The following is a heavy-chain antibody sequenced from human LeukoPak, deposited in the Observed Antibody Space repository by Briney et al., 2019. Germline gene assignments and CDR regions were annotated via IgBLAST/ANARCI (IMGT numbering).Heavy chain of an antibody. V-gene: IGHV4-39*01. D-gene: IGHD3-3*01. CDR1: GGSISSSSYY. CDR3: ASGYYDFWSGYYNRTPRGDYFDY. Sequence: SETLSLTCTVSGGSISSSSYYWGWIRQPPGKGLEWIGSIYYSGSTYYNPSLKSRVTISVDTSKNQFSLKLSSVTAADTAVYYCASGYYDFWSGYYNRTPRGDYFDYWGQGTLVTVSS. CDR2: IYYSGST. J-gene: IGHJ4*02.